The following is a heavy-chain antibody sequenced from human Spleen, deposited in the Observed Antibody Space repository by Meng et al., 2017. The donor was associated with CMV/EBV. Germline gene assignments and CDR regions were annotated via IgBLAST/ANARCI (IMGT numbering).Heavy chain of an antibody. CDR1: GFTFNSYS. CDR2: ISSSIRTI. J-gene: IGHJ4*02. Sequence: GESLKISCAASGFTFNSYSMNWVRQAPGKGLEWVSYISSSIRTIHYADSVKGRFTISRDNDKNSLFLQMNSLRAEDTAVYYCAREYSSSSGRSFDYWGQGTLVTVSS. D-gene: IGHD6-6*01. V-gene: IGHV3-48*04. CDR3: AREYSSSSGRSFDY.